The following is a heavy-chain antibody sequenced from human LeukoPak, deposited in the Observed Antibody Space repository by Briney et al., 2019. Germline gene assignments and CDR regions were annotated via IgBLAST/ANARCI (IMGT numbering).Heavy chain of an antibody. CDR1: GGSISRYY. Sequence: SETLSLTCTVPGGSISRYYWSWIRQPAGKGLEWIGRIYTSGSTNYNPSLKSRVTMSVDTSKNQFSLKLSSVTAADTAVYYCARMDSSGYLLYYWGQGTLVTVSS. CDR2: IYTSGST. CDR3: ARMDSSGYLLYY. V-gene: IGHV4-4*07. J-gene: IGHJ4*02. D-gene: IGHD3-22*01.